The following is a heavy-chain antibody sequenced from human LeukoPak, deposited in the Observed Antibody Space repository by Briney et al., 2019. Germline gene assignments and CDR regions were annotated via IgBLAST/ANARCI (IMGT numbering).Heavy chain of an antibody. D-gene: IGHD4/OR15-4a*01. CDR1: GYTFSSYA. CDR3: ARDSYYGGHYSFFEH. Sequence: GASVKVSCKASGYTFSSYAMNWVRQAPGQGLEWMGWIGPSNHYTEYAHKLQDRLTLTTDTSTTTAHMELRSLTFDDTAIYFCARDSYYGGHYSFFEHWGQGTLVTVSS. V-gene: IGHV1-18*04. J-gene: IGHJ1*01. CDR2: IGPSNHYT.